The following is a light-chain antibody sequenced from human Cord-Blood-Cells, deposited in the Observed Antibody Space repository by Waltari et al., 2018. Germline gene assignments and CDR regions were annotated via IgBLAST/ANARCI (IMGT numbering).Light chain of an antibody. Sequence: DIPMTQSPSSLSASVGDRVTITCQASQDISNYLNWYQQKPGKAPKLLIYDASNLETGVPSRFSGSGSGTDFTFTISSLQPEDIATYYCQQYDNLPPNFTFGPGTKVDIK. J-gene: IGKJ3*01. CDR3: QQYDNLPPNFT. CDR2: DAS. V-gene: IGKV1-33*01. CDR1: QDISNY.